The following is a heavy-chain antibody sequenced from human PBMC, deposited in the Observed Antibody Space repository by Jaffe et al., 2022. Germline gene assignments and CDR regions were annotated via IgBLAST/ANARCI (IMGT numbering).Heavy chain of an antibody. CDR1: GFTFSSYA. D-gene: IGHD4-17*01. CDR3: AKGGVGSTVTADDY. J-gene: IGHJ4*02. V-gene: IGHV3-23*01. Sequence: EVQLLESGGGLVQPGGSLRLSCAASGFTFSSYAMSWVRQAPGKGLEWVSAVSGSGATTYHADSVRGRFTISRDNSKNTLFLQMNSLRAEDTAVYYCAKGGVGSTVTADDYWGQGILVTVSS. CDR2: VSGSGATT.